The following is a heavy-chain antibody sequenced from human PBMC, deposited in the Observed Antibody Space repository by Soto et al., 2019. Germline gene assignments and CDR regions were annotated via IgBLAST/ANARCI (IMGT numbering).Heavy chain of an antibody. V-gene: IGHV1-8*02. CDR3: ARNLYNTGSFDH. Sequence: ASVKVSCKASGYTFTSYAMHWVRQAPGQGLEWVGWMTPNSGDTGYAQTFQGRVTLTRDTSRSTAYMELSSLTSEDTAVYYCARNLYNTGSFDHWGQGTLVTVSS. D-gene: IGHD1-20*01. J-gene: IGHJ4*02. CDR1: GYTFTSYA. CDR2: MTPNSGDT.